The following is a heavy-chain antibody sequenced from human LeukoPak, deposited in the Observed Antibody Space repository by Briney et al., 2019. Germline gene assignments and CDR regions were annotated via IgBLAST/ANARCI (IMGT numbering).Heavy chain of an antibody. J-gene: IGHJ4*02. CDR3: ARGIAAAGTLDY. Sequence: PSETLSLTCTVSGGSISSYYWSWIRQPPGKGLEWIGYIYYSGSTYYNPSLKSRVTISVDTSKNQFSLKLSSVTAADTAVYYCARGIAAAGTLDYWGQGTLVTVSS. V-gene: IGHV4-59*12. D-gene: IGHD6-13*01. CDR2: IYYSGST. CDR1: GGSISSYY.